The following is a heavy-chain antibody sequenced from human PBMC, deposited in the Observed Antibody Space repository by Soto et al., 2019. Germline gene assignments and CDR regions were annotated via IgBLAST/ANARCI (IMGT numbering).Heavy chain of an antibody. V-gene: IGHV1-24*01. Sequence: GASVKVSCKVSGYTLTELSMHWVRQAPGKGLEWMGGFDPEDGETIYAQKFQGRVTMTEDTSTDTAYMELSSLRSEDTAVYYSATDRGYSSGWFTYFQHWGQGTLVTVSS. CDR1: GYTLTELS. J-gene: IGHJ1*01. CDR2: FDPEDGET. D-gene: IGHD6-19*01. CDR3: ATDRGYSSGWFTYFQH.